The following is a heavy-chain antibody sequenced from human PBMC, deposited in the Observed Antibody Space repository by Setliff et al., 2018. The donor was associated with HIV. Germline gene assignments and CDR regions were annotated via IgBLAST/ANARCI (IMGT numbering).Heavy chain of an antibody. Sequence: ASVKVSCKASGYTFTGYYMHWVRQAPGQGLEWKGRIIPNRGGTNYAQKFQGRVTMTRDTAISTAFMQLSSLRSDDPAVYYCARGQWLAHGYYYYYMDVWGKGTKVTVSS. V-gene: IGHV1-2*06. CDR2: IIPNRGGT. CDR3: ARGQWLAHGYYYYYMDV. D-gene: IGHD6-19*01. J-gene: IGHJ6*03. CDR1: GYTFTGYY.